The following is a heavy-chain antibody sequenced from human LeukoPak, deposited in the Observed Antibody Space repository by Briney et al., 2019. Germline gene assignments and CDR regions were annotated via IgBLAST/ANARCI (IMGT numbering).Heavy chain of an antibody. D-gene: IGHD6-19*01. CDR1: GFTFSSYA. Sequence: GRSLRLSCAASGFTFSSYAMHWVRQAPGKGLEWVANIKQDGSEKYYVDSVKGRFTISRDNAKNSLYLQMNSLRAEDTAVYYCARVRGIAVANYWGQGTLVTVSS. CDR3: ARVRGIAVANY. CDR2: IKQDGSEK. V-gene: IGHV3-7*04. J-gene: IGHJ4*02.